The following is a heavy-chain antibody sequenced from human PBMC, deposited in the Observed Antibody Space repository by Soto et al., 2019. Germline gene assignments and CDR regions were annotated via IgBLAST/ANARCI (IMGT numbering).Heavy chain of an antibody. V-gene: IGHV3-30*04. CDR1: GFTFSNYA. CDR2: ILFDGSSE. Sequence: QVQLVESGGGVVQPGRSLRLSCAGSGFTFSNYAMNWVRQAPGKGPEWVAVILFDGSSEYYADSVKGRFTISRDDSTNTVYLQMNSLRPEETAVYYCARESGYCRTTSCQTAPYLRTNWFDPWGRGTLVTVSS. J-gene: IGHJ5*02. D-gene: IGHD2-2*01. CDR3: ARESGYCRTTSCQTAPYLRTNWFDP.